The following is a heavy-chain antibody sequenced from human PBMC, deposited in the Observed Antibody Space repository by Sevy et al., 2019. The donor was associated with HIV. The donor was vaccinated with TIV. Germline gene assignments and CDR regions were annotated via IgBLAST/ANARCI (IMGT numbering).Heavy chain of an antibody. V-gene: IGHV3-23*01. CDR3: ANGHDSNWFDP. J-gene: IGHJ5*02. Sequence: EGSLRLSCAASGFTFSIYAMTWVRQAPGKELEWVSTISVRGDRTYYADSVKGRFTISRDNSKNTLNVQMNTLRAEDTALYYCANGHDSNWFDPWGQGTLVTVSS. CDR2: ISVRGDRT. CDR1: GFTFSIYA. D-gene: IGHD3-9*01.